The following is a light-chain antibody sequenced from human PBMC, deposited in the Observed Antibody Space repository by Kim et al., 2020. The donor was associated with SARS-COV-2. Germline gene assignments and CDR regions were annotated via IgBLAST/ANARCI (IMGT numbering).Light chain of an antibody. V-gene: IGKV1-39*01. J-gene: IGKJ2*01. CDR1: QSIRDY. CDR3: QQTYSTPFT. CDR2: AAS. Sequence: DIQMTQSQSSLSASVGDRVTITCRSSQSIRDYFNWYQHKPGRAPKLLIYAASVLQSGVPSRFSGGGSGTDFTLTISSLQPEDSATYYCQQTYSTPFTFGQGTKLEI.